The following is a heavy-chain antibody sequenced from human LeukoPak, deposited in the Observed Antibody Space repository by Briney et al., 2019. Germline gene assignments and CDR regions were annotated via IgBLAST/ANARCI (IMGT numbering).Heavy chain of an antibody. V-gene: IGHV5-51*01. D-gene: IGHD3-10*01. CDR2: IYPGDSDT. J-gene: IGHJ4*02. CDR3: ARPAYYGSGRSVDY. CDR1: GWIFTSYW. Sequence: GESLKTSFRGSGWIFTSYWIGGVRQMPGKGLEWMGIIYPGDSDTRYSPAFQGQVTISADKSIRTSYLQCSSLKASDTAMYYCARPAYYGSGRSVDYWGQGTLVTVPS.